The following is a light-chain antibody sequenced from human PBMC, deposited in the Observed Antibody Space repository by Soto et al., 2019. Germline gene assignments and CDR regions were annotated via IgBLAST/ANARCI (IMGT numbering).Light chain of an antibody. CDR1: SSNIGSNT. Sequence: QSVLTQPPSASGTPGQRVTLSYSGSSSNIGSNTVNWYQQLPGTTPKPLIYSNNQRPSGVPDRFSGSKSGTSASLAISGLQSEDEADYYCAAWDDSLNGSYVFGTGTKVTVL. CDR3: AAWDDSLNGSYV. CDR2: SNN. J-gene: IGLJ1*01. V-gene: IGLV1-44*01.